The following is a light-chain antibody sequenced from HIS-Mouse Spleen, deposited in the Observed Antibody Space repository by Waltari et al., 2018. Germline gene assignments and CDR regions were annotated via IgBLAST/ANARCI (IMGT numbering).Light chain of an antibody. Sequence: IQMTQYPSSLSASVADRGTITCQANQDISNYLNWYQQKPGKAPKLLIYDASNLETGVPSRFSGSGSGTDFTFTISSLQPEDIATYYCQQYDNLHRLTFGPGTKVDIK. V-gene: IGKV1-33*01. CDR3: QQYDNLHRLT. CDR2: DAS. CDR1: QDISNY. J-gene: IGKJ3*01.